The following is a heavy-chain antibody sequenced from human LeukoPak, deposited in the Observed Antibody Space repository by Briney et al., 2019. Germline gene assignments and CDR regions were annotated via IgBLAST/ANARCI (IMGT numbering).Heavy chain of an antibody. D-gene: IGHD6-6*01. V-gene: IGHV3-11*01. CDR3: ARDPYSSSPEGDY. CDR2: ISSSGSTI. J-gene: IGHJ4*02. CDR1: GFTFSDYY. Sequence: GRSLRLSCAASGFTFSDYYMSWIRQAPGKGLEWVSYISSSGSTIYYADSVKGRFTISRDNAKNSLYLQMNSLRAEDTAVYYCARDPYSSSPEGDYWGQGTLVTVSS.